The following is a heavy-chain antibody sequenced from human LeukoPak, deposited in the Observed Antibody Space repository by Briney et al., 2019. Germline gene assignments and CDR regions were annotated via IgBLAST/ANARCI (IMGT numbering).Heavy chain of an antibody. D-gene: IGHD6-13*01. J-gene: IGHJ4*02. Sequence: GESLKISCKGSGYSFTSYWIGWVRQMPGQGLEWMGIIYPGDSDTRYSPSFQGQVTISADKSISTAYLQWSSLKASETAMYYCARHMWGVGSSSWYYYFDYWGQGTLVTVSS. CDR2: IYPGDSDT. V-gene: IGHV5-51*01. CDR1: GYSFTSYW. CDR3: ARHMWGVGSSSWYYYFDY.